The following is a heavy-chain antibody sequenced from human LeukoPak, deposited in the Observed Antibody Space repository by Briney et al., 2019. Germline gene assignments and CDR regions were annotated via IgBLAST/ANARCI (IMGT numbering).Heavy chain of an antibody. J-gene: IGHJ4*02. Sequence: SETLSFTCTVSGGTISSYYWNWIRQPPGKGLEWIGYMHSSGNTKYNPSLKSRVTISVDTSKNQFSLKLTSVTAADTAVYYCARWYSSGWAFDYWGQGTLVTVSS. V-gene: IGHV4-59*08. CDR3: ARWYSSGWAFDY. CDR2: MHSSGNT. CDR1: GGTISSYY. D-gene: IGHD6-19*01.